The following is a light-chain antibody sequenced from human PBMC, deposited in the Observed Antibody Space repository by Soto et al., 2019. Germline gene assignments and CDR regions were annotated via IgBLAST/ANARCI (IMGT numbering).Light chain of an antibody. Sequence: EIVMTQSPATLSVSPGARATLSCRASQSVDSNLAWYQQKPGQAPRLLIYGASTRATGIPARFSGSGSGTEFTLTISSLQSEDFAVYYGQQYNDWPPYTFGQGTRLEIK. CDR1: QSVDSN. V-gene: IGKV3-15*01. CDR2: GAS. CDR3: QQYNDWPPYT. J-gene: IGKJ5*01.